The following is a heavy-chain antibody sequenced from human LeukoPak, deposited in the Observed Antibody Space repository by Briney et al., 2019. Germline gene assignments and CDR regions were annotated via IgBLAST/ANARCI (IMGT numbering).Heavy chain of an antibody. CDR1: GFTFISYW. CDR3: ARGHHYYDSSAYYY. CDR2: INSDGSTT. V-gene: IGHV3-74*01. D-gene: IGHD3-22*01. Sequence: GGSLRLSCAASGFTFISYWMHCVRHAPGKGLVWVSRINSDGSTTSYAASVKGRFTISRDTAKNTLYLQMNSLRAEDTAVYYCARGHHYYDSSAYYYWGQGTLVTVSS. J-gene: IGHJ4*02.